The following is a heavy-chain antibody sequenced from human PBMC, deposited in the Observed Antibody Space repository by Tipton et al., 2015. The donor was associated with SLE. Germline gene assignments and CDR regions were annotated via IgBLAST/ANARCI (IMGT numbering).Heavy chain of an antibody. J-gene: IGHJ4*02. CDR1: GGSFNMNY. D-gene: IGHD1-26*01. V-gene: IGHV4-59*07. CDR2: ISYTGST. CDR3: ARQFGIMGTMDFFDY. Sequence: TLSLTCSVSGGSFNMNYWTWIRQFPGQGLEWIGSISYTGSTKYSPPLKSRLTISLDTSKNQFSLKLNSVTAADTAVYYCARQFGIMGTMDFFDYWGQGTLVTVSS.